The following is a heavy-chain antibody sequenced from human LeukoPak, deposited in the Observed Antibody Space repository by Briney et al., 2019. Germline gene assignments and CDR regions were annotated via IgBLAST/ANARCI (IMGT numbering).Heavy chain of an antibody. V-gene: IGHV3-30*18. D-gene: IGHD2-2*03. J-gene: IGHJ6*02. CDR1: GFTFRSYG. Sequence: GRSLRLSCAASGFTFRSYGMHWVRQAPGKGLEWVAVISHDGSNKYYADSVKGRFTISRDNSKNTLYLQMNSLRAEDTAVYYCAKDGYCSSTSCYIDYYYGMDVWGQGTTATVSS. CDR3: AKDGYCSSTSCYIDYYYGMDV. CDR2: ISHDGSNK.